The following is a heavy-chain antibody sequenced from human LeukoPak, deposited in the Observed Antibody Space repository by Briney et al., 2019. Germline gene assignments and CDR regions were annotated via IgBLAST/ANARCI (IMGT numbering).Heavy chain of an antibody. CDR1: GYSFTGYY. V-gene: IGHV1-2*02. D-gene: IGHD6-13*01. Sequence: GASVKVSCKASGYSFTGYYMHWVRQAPGQGLEWMGWINPNSGDTKYAQKFQGRVTMTRDTSISTAYMELTRLRSDDTALYYCARSIAAAGFYYYYYMDVWGKGTTVTVSS. CDR3: ARSIAAAGFYYYYYMDV. CDR2: INPNSGDT. J-gene: IGHJ6*03.